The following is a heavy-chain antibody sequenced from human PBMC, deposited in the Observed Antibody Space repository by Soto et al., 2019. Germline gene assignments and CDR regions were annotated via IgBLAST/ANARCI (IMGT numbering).Heavy chain of an antibody. V-gene: IGHV1-18*04. CDR2: ISNHNGHT. D-gene: IGHD3-9*01. J-gene: IGHJ1*01. CDR3: ASIRSYDILTGFYIFHH. CDR1: GYTFTSDG. Sequence: ASVKVSCKASGYTFTSDGITWVRQAPGQGLEWMGWISNHNGHTNYARKFQGRVAMTTDTSTSTAYMELRSLTSDDTAVYYCASIRSYDILTGFYIFHHWGQGTLVTVSS.